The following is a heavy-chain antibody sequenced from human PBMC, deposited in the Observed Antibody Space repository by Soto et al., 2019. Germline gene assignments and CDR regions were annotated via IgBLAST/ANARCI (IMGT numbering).Heavy chain of an antibody. CDR3: AKWNGYGDH. Sequence: EVQLLESGGGLVQPGGSLRLSCAVSGFSFSTYGVTWVRQAPGKGLEWVSGVSGGSGTTHYADSVKGRFTITGDTSKNTVYLQMNRLRVEDTAVYCCAKWNGYGDHWGQGTLVTVSS. CDR2: VSGGSGTT. V-gene: IGHV3-23*01. CDR1: GFSFSTYG. D-gene: IGHD1-1*01. J-gene: IGHJ4*02.